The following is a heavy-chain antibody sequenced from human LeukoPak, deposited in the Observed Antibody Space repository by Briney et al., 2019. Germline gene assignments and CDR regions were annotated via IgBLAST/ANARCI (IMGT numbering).Heavy chain of an antibody. CDR1: GDSITRSSYY. CDR2: FYYSGST. D-gene: IGHD1-26*01. CDR3: ARRSYGGAIDY. Sequence: PSETLSLTCTVSGDSITRSSYYWAWLRQPPGKGLEWIGSFYYSGSTYYSPSLKSRVTISVDTSKNRFSLKLSSVTAADTAVYYCARRSYGGAIDYWGQGSLVTVSS. V-gene: IGHV4-39*01. J-gene: IGHJ4*02.